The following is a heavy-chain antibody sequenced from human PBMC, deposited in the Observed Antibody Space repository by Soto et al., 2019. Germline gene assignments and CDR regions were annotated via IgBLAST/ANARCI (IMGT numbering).Heavy chain of an antibody. CDR1: GYTFTSYG. CDR2: ISPSSGVT. CDR3: AREMWTRTGPQNFFDY. D-gene: IGHD2-21*01. V-gene: IGHV1-18*01. J-gene: IGHJ4*02. Sequence: QVQLVQSEGEVRQPGASVKVSCRASGYTFTSYGIIWVRQAPGQGLEWMGYISPSSGVTRYAQNLQGRDTLTTDTSTTTAYMELRNLSSDDTAVYYCAREMWTRTGPQNFFDYWGLGALVTVSS.